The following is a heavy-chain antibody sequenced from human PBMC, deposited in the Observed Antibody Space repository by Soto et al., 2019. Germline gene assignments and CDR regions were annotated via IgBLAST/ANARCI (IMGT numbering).Heavy chain of an antibody. CDR3: ASIAAAGTGDWFDP. J-gene: IGHJ5*02. CDR2: ISDDGSNK. Sequence: QVQLVESGGGLVQPGRSLRLSCAASGFTFSSYAMHWVRQAPGKGLEWVAVISDDGSNKYYADSVKGRFTISRDNSKKTLYLQMSSLRAADMAVYYCASIAAAGTGDWFDPWGQGTLVTVSS. V-gene: IGHV3-30-3*01. D-gene: IGHD6-13*01. CDR1: GFTFSSYA.